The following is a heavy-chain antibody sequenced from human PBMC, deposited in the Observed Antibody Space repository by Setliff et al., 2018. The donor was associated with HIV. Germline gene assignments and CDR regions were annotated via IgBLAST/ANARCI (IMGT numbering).Heavy chain of an antibody. Sequence: PGGSLRLSCAASGFTFSRYEMNWVRQAPGKGLEWVSYISSIIYYADSVKGRFTISRDNARNSLYLQMNSLRAEDTAVYYCAGAGPLDNYDWYHFAFGGQGTLVTVSS. J-gene: IGHJ4*02. CDR1: GFTFSRYE. D-gene: IGHD5-12*01. V-gene: IGHV3-48*03. CDR2: ISSII. CDR3: AGAGPLDNYDWYHFAF.